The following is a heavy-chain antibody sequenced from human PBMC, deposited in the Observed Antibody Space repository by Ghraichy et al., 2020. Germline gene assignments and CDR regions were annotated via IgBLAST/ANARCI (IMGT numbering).Heavy chain of an antibody. V-gene: IGHV3-23*01. Sequence: GESLNISCAASGFTFSSYAMSWVRQAPGKGLEWVSAISGSGGNTYYADSVKGRFTFSRDNSKNTLYLQMNSLRAEDTAVYYCANDVGKGCGSCFDHWGQGTLVTVSS. CDR2: ISGSGGNT. CDR1: GFTFSSYA. D-gene: IGHD6-19*01. J-gene: IGHJ5*02. CDR3: ANDVGKGCGSCFDH.